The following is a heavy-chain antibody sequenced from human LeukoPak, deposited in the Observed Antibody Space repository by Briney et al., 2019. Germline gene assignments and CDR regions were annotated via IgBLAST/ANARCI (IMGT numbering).Heavy chain of an antibody. Sequence: SETLSLTCTVSGGSIGSYYWSWIRQPAGKGLEWIGRIYTSGGTVYNPSLKSRVTMSVDTSMNQFSLKLNSVTAADTDVYYCARGVFYYDTSGRGYYFDYWGQGTLVTVS. V-gene: IGHV4-4*07. J-gene: IGHJ4*02. CDR1: GGSIGSYY. D-gene: IGHD3-22*01. CDR2: IYTSGGT. CDR3: ARGVFYYDTSGRGYYFDY.